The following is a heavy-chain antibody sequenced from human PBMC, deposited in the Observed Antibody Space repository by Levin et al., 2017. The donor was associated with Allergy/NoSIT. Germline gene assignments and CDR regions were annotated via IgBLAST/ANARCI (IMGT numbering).Heavy chain of an antibody. V-gene: IGHV4-31*03. J-gene: IGHJ6*03. CDR3: ARGSDDYYYMDV. CDR1: GGSISSGGYY. Sequence: SQTLSLTCTVSGGSISSGGYYWSWIRQHPGKGLEWIGYIYYSGSTYYNPSLKSRVTISVDTSKNQFSLKLSSVTAADTAVYYCARGSDDYYYMDVWGKGTTVTVSS. CDR2: IYYSGST.